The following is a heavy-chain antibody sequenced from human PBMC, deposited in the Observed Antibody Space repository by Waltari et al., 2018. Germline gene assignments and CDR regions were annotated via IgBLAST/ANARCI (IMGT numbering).Heavy chain of an antibody. CDR3: AKGYSSGWPRGWYFDL. J-gene: IGHJ2*01. CDR1: GFTFSSYA. V-gene: IGHV3-23*04. D-gene: IGHD6-19*01. CDR2: ISGSGDST. Sequence: EVQLVESGGGLVQPGGSLRLSCAASGFTFSSYAMSWVRQAPGKGLEWVSAISGSGDSTYYAASLKGRFHSSRDKSKNTLYLQMNSLRAEDTAVYYCAKGYSSGWPRGWYFDLWGRGTLVTVSS.